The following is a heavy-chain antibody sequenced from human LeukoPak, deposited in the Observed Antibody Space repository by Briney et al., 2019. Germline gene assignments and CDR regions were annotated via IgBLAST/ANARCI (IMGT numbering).Heavy chain of an antibody. Sequence: GGSLRLSCAASGFTFSSYGMHWVRQAPGKGLEWVAVISYDGSNKYYADSVKGRFTISRDDSKNTLYLQMNSLRAEDTAVYYCAKDLHGSGSYYVDYWGQGTLVTVSS. CDR1: GFTFSSYG. V-gene: IGHV3-30*18. CDR3: AKDLHGSGSYYVDY. D-gene: IGHD3-10*01. CDR2: ISYDGSNK. J-gene: IGHJ4*02.